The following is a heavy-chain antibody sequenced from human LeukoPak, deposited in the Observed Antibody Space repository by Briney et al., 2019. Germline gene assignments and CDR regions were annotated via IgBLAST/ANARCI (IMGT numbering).Heavy chain of an antibody. V-gene: IGHV4-59*12. CDR1: GGSTSSYY. D-gene: IGHD4-17*01. CDR2: ISYSGSS. CDR3: ARLRSTYWYFDL. Sequence: PSETLSLTCTVSGGSTSSYYWSWIRQTPKKGLEWIGSISYSGSSNYNSSLKSRVTISIDTSKNQFSLRLNSVTAADTAVYYCARLRSTYWYFDLWGRGTLVTVSS. J-gene: IGHJ2*01.